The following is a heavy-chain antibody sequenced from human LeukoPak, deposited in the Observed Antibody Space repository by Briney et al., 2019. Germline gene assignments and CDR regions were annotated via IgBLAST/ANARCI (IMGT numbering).Heavy chain of an antibody. CDR1: GGSISSGGYD. CDR2: IYYSGST. V-gene: IGHV4-31*03. J-gene: IGHJ6*02. CDR3: ARDHGYSNYYYYGIDV. Sequence: SQTLSLTCTVSGGSISSGGYDWSWIRQHPGKGLEWIGYIYYSGSTHYNPSLKSRVTISVDTSKNQFSLKLSSVTAADTAVYYCARDHGYSNYYYYGIDVWGQGTTVTVSS. D-gene: IGHD5-18*01.